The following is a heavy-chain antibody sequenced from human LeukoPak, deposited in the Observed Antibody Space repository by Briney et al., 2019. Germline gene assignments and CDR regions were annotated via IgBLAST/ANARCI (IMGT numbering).Heavy chain of an antibody. D-gene: IGHD1-26*01. CDR1: GGSISSSSYY. CDR3: AGEGGASKTFDY. J-gene: IGHJ4*02. CDR2: IYLSGST. V-gene: IGHV4-39*07. Sequence: SETLSRTCTVSGGSISSSSYYWGWIRQPPGKGLEWIGSIYLSGSTYYNPSLKSRVTISVDTSKNQFSLKPSSVTAADTAVYYCAGEGGASKTFDYWGQGTLVTVSS.